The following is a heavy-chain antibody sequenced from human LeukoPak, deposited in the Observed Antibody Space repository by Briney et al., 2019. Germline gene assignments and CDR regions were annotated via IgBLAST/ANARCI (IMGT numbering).Heavy chain of an antibody. CDR1: GFTFSSYS. J-gene: IGHJ4*02. D-gene: IGHD3-9*01. CDR2: ISSSSSTI. CDR3: ESTYYDILSPRYFDY. V-gene: IGHV3-48*01. Sequence: PGGSLRLSCAASGFTFSSYSMNWVRQAPGKGLEWVSYISSSSSTIYYADSVKGRFTISRDNAKNSLYLQMNSLRAEDTAVYYCESTYYDILSPRYFDYWGQGTLVAVSS.